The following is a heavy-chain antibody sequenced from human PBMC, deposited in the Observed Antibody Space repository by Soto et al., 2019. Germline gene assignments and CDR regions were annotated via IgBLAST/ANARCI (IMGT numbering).Heavy chain of an antibody. J-gene: IGHJ4*02. V-gene: IGHV2-5*02. CDR3: AHRVLRTVFGLVTTTAIYFDF. D-gene: IGHD3-3*01. CDR2: IYWDDDK. CDR1: GFSLTTSGVG. Sequence: QITLNESGPTPVKPRQTLTLNCTFSGFSLTTSGVGVGWIRQSPGKAPEWLALIYWDDDKRYSPYLKSRLTITKDTSKNQVVLTMADLDPADTATYYCAHRVLRTVFGLVTTTAIYFDFWGQGTPVAVSS.